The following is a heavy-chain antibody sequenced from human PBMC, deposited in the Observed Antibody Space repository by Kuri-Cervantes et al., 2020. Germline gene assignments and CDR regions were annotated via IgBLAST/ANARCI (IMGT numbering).Heavy chain of an antibody. J-gene: IGHJ4*02. Sequence: SETLSPTCDVYGGSFSGNSWSWTRQPPGKGWEWIEEINHSERTNYNPSLKSGVTISVDTSNVQFSLKLSSVTAADTSVYYCVRIRITMMVYYFDYWGQGTLVTVSS. CDR3: VRIRITMMVYYFDY. V-gene: IGHV4-34*01. D-gene: IGHD3-22*01. CDR1: GGSFSGNS. CDR2: INHSERT.